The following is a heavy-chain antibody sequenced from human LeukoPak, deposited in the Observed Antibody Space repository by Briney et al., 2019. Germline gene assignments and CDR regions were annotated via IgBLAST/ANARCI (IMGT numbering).Heavy chain of an antibody. CDR1: GGSFSGYY. CDR3: ARGRKDIVVVPAAIFGY. D-gene: IGHD2-2*01. V-gene: IGHV4-34*01. J-gene: IGHJ4*02. Sequence: PSETLSLTCAVYGGSFSGYYWNWVRQPPGKGLEWIGDINHSGSTNYNPSLKSRVTISVDTSKNQFSLKLSSVTAADTAVYYCARGRKDIVVVPAAIFGYWGQGTLVTVSS. CDR2: INHSGST.